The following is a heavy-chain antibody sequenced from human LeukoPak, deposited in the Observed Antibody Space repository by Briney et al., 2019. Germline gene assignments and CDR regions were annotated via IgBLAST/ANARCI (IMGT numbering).Heavy chain of an antibody. V-gene: IGHV3-13*01. Sequence: GGSLRLSCAASGFTFSSYDIHWVRQATGKGLEWVSGIGTAGEIYYPGSVRGRFTISRENAKNSLYLQMNSLRAGDTAVYYCARAAYSSTWYSRYFDLWGRGTLVTVSS. CDR2: IGTAGEI. CDR1: GFTFSSYD. CDR3: ARAAYSSTWYSRYFDL. J-gene: IGHJ2*01. D-gene: IGHD6-13*01.